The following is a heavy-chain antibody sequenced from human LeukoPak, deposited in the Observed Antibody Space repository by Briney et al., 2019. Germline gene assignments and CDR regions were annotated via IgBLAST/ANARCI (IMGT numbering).Heavy chain of an antibody. CDR1: GFTFSYYG. V-gene: IGHV3-21*01. J-gene: IGHJ4*02. D-gene: IGHD1-1*01. Sequence: GGSLRLSCAASGFTFSYYGMNWVRQAPVKGLEWVSSISSSIYIYYADSVKGRFTISRDNDKNSLYLQMNSLRAEDTAVYYCARESSGRRVQTFDYWGQGTLVTVSS. CDR2: ISSSIYI. CDR3: ARESSGRRVQTFDY.